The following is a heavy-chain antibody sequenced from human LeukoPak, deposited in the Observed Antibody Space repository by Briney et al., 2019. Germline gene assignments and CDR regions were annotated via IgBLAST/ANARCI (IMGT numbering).Heavy chain of an antibody. V-gene: IGHV4-39*07. CDR2: IYYSGST. J-gene: IGHJ6*03. CDR1: GGSISSSSYY. D-gene: IGHD1-26*01. CDR3: ARGWSGSYYYYYYYMDV. Sequence: SETLSLTCTVSGGSISSSSYYWGWSRQPPGKWLEWIGCIYYSGSTYYNPSRKSRVTISVGTSKNQFSLKLSSVTAADTAVYYCARGWSGSYYYYYYYMDVWGKGTTVTVSS.